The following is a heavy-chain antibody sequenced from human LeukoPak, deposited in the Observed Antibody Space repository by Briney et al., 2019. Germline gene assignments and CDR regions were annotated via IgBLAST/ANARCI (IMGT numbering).Heavy chain of an antibody. Sequence: SQTLSLTCAISGDSVSSNSAAWNWIRQSPSRGLEWLGRTYYKSKWYNDYAVSVKSRITINPDTSKNQFTLQLNSVTPEDTAVYYCARVGIAAPYDAFDIWGQGTMVTVSS. J-gene: IGHJ3*02. CDR2: TYYKSKWYN. CDR1: GDSVSSNSAA. D-gene: IGHD6-13*01. V-gene: IGHV6-1*01. CDR3: ARVGIAAPYDAFDI.